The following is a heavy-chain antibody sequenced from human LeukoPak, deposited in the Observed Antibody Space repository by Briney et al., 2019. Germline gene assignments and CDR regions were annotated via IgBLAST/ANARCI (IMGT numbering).Heavy chain of an antibody. V-gene: IGHV3-7*01. D-gene: IGHD5-24*01. CDR3: ARGATFEY. J-gene: IGHJ4*02. CDR2: IKQDGSAK. Sequence: GGSLRLSCAASGFTLSSYWMSWGRQAPGEGLEEVANIKQDGSAKNYVDSVRGRFTISRDNAKNSLNLQMNSLRVEDTALYYCARGATFEYWGQGTLVTVSS. CDR1: GFTLSSYW.